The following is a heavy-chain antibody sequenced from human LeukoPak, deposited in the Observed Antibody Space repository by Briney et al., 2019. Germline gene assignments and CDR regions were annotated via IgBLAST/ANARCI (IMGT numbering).Heavy chain of an antibody. Sequence: SETLSLTCTISGGSINTVSYYWGWIRQPPGKGLEWIGSIYYSGTTHNNASLEGQVTISVDASKNQFSLRLTSVTVADTAVYYCASLRYYGSADWGQGTLVTVSS. CDR2: IYYSGTT. D-gene: IGHD3-10*01. V-gene: IGHV4-39*01. J-gene: IGHJ4*02. CDR3: ASLRYYGSAD. CDR1: GGSINTVSYY.